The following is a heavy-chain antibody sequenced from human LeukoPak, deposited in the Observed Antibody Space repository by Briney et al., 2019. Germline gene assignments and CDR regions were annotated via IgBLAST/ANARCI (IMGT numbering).Heavy chain of an antibody. Sequence: ASVKVSRKASGGTFSSYAISWVRQAPGQGLEWMGGIIPIFGTANYAQKFQGRVTITADESTSTAYMELSSLRSEDTAVYYCARDGQGITIFRVVPPESYFDYWGQGTLVTVSS. CDR3: ARDGQGITIFRVVPPESYFDY. CDR1: GGTFSSYA. CDR2: IIPIFGTA. J-gene: IGHJ4*02. D-gene: IGHD3-3*01. V-gene: IGHV1-69*13.